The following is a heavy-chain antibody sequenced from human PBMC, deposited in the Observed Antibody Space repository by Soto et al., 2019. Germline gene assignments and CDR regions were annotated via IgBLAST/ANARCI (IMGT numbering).Heavy chain of an antibody. CDR1: GFTFRIYS. CDR3: ARDATFGTKGGSFDI. D-gene: IGHD3-16*01. CDR2: MWYDGTNK. J-gene: IGHJ3*02. Sequence: PGGSLSLSCAASGFTFRIYSMHWVRQSPGKGLEWVAVMWYDGTNKYYGESVKGRFTISRDNSENTLYLQMNSLRVEDTAVYYCARDATFGTKGGSFDIWGHGTLVTVSS. V-gene: IGHV3-33*01.